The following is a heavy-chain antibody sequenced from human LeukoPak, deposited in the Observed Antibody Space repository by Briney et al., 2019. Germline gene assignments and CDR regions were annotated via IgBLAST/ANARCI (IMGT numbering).Heavy chain of an antibody. CDR1: GFTFSSYS. V-gene: IGHV3-21*01. CDR2: ISSSSYI. J-gene: IGHJ4*02. D-gene: IGHD5-12*01. CDR3: ARDYSGYSGYDLNYY. Sequence: GGSLRLSCAASGFTFSSYSMNWVRQAPGKGLEWVSSISSSSYIYYADSVKGRFTISRDNAKNSLYLQMNSLRAEDTAVYYCARDYSGYSGYDLNYYWGQGTLVTVSS.